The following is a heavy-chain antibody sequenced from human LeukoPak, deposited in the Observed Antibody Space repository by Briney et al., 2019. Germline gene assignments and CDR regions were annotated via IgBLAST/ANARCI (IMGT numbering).Heavy chain of an antibody. CDR3: ANFYYGSGTDPSSVTY. CDR2: TRSDESNK. D-gene: IGHD3-10*01. V-gene: IGHV3-30*02. J-gene: IGHJ4*02. Sequence: GGSLRLSCVASGFTFSRYGMHWVRQAPGKGLEWVAFTRSDESNKYYADSVKGRFTISRDNSKNTLYLQMSSLRSEDTAMYYCANFYYGSGTDPSSVTYWGQGTLVTVSS. CDR1: GFTFSRYG.